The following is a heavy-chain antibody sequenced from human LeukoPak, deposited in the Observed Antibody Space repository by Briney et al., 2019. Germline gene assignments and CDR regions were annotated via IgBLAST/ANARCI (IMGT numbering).Heavy chain of an antibody. V-gene: IGHV1-69*13. Sequence: SVTVSCKASGGTFSSYAISWVRQAPGQGLEWMGGIIPIFGTANYAQKFQGRVTITADESTSTAYMELSSLRSEDTAVYYCARDGSSGSYFDYWGQGTLVTVSS. CDR1: GGTFSSYA. CDR3: ARDGSSGSYFDY. D-gene: IGHD1-26*01. CDR2: IIPIFGTA. J-gene: IGHJ4*02.